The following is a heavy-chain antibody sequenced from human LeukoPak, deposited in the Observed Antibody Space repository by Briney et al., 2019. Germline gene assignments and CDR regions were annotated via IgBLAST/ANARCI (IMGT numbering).Heavy chain of an antibody. V-gene: IGHV3-43*02. CDR1: GFIFDHYA. J-gene: IGHJ4*02. Sequence: PGGSLRLSCAASGFIFDHYAMVWVRQAPGKGLEWVSLIGADGGRTFYADSLRGRFTISRDNSKKSLYLQMRSLRTDDTAFYYCAKHTDVPHRGLDYWGQGILVTVSS. D-gene: IGHD3-10*01. CDR3: AKHTDVPHRGLDY. CDR2: IGADGGRT.